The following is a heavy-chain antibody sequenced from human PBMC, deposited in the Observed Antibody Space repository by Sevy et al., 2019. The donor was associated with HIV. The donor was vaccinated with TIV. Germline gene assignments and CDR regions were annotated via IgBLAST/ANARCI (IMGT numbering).Heavy chain of an antibody. CDR3: ARAHEDYYDSRTGWFDP. CDR2: ISAYNGNT. J-gene: IGHJ5*02. Sequence: ASVKVSCKASGYTFTSYGISWVRQAPGQGLEWMGWISAYNGNTNYAQKLQGRVTMTTDTSTSTAYMELRSLRSDDTAGYYCARAHEDYYDSRTGWFDPWGQGTLVTVSS. D-gene: IGHD3-22*01. CDR1: GYTFTSYG. V-gene: IGHV1-18*01.